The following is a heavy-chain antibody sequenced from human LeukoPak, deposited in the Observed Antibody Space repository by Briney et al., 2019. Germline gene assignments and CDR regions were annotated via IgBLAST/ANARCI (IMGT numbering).Heavy chain of an antibody. Sequence: GESLKISCKGSGYSFTSYWIGWVRQMPGKGLEWMGIIYPGDSDTRYSPSFQGQVTISADKSISTAYLQWSSLKASDTAMYYCARQVAVAGHLDYYYGMGVWGQGTTVTVSS. CDR1: GYSFTSYW. CDR3: ARQVAVAGHLDYYYGMGV. CDR2: IYPGDSDT. V-gene: IGHV5-51*01. J-gene: IGHJ6*02. D-gene: IGHD6-19*01.